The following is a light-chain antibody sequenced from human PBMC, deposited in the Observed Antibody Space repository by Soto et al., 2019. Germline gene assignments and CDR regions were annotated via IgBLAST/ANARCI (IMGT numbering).Light chain of an antibody. CDR1: QGITGW. V-gene: IGKV1-5*01. Sequence: DLQLTQSPSTLSASVGDRVTITCRASQGITGWLAWYQQKPGKAPNLLIFDASTLESGVPPRFTGSVSGTEFTISISNLQPDDFATYYCQQYQRYWTFGHGTKVEVK. CDR3: QQYQRYWT. J-gene: IGKJ1*01. CDR2: DAS.